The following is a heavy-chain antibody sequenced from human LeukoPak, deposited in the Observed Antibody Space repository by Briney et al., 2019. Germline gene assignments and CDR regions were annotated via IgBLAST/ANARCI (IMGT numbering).Heavy chain of an antibody. CDR2: ISYDGSNK. D-gene: IGHD6-19*01. V-gene: IGHV3-30-3*01. J-gene: IGHJ4*02. Sequence: GGSLRLSCAASGFTFSSYAMHWVRQAPGKGLEWVAVISYDGSNKYYADSVKGRFTISRDNSKNTLYLQMNSLRAEDTAVYYCARLIAVAGRFDYWGQGTLVTVSS. CDR1: GFTFSSYA. CDR3: ARLIAVAGRFDY.